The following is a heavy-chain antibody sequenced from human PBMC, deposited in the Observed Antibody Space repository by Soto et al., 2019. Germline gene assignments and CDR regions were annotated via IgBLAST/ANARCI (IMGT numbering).Heavy chain of an antibody. V-gene: IGHV4-39*01. CDR3: ARGYSISGADTFDI. CDR1: GGSISSGGHY. J-gene: IGHJ3*02. CDR2: VYYSGST. Sequence: QLQLQESGPGLVKPSETLSLTCTVSGGSISSGGHYWGWIRQSPGKGLEWIGSVYYSGSTYYNPSLKRRVTISVATSKNQFSLKLSSVTAADTAVYYCARGYSISGADTFDIWGQGTMVTVSS. D-gene: IGHD6-13*01.